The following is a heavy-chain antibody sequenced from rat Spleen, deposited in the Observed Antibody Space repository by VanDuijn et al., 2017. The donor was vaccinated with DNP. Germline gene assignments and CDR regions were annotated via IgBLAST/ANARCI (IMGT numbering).Heavy chain of an antibody. V-gene: IGHV5-22*01. Sequence: EVQLVESGGTLVQPGRSLKLSCTASGFTFSDYYMAWVRQAPTKGLEWVAYISFEGSSTYFGDSVKGRFTISRDNAKSTLYLQMNGLRSEDTATYYCARGNYPGINTFDYWGQGVMVTVSS. D-gene: IGHD1-4*01. CDR1: GFTFSDYY. J-gene: IGHJ2*01. CDR2: ISFEGSST. CDR3: ARGNYPGINTFDY.